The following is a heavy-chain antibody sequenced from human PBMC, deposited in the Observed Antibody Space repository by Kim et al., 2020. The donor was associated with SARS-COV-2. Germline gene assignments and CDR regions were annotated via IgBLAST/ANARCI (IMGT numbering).Heavy chain of an antibody. CDR1: GDSISRSSNY. CDR3: ARLVSENSAVEY. Sequence: SETLSLTCTVSGDSISRSSNYWGWIRQPPGKGLEWIGSINYSGNTYYNPSLKSRVTISVDTSKNQFSLKMRSVTAGDTAVYYCARLVSENSAVEYWGQGTLVTVSS. CDR2: INYSGNT. V-gene: IGHV4-39*01. J-gene: IGHJ4*02.